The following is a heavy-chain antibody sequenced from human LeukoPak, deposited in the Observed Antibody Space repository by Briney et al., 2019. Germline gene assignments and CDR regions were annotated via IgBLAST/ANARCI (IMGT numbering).Heavy chain of an antibody. V-gene: IGHV1-24*01. D-gene: IGHD2-2*01. J-gene: IGHJ3*02. CDR2: FDPEDGET. CDR3: ATGSLIYQPAFDI. Sequence: ASVKVSCKASGYTFTGHYMHWVRQVPGQGLEWMGGFDPEDGETIYAQKFQGRVTMTEDTSTDTAYMELSSLRSEDTAVYYCATGSLIYQPAFDIWGQGTMVTVSS. CDR1: GYTFTGHY.